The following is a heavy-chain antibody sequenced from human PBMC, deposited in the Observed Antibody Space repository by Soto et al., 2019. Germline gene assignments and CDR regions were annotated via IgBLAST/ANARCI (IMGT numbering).Heavy chain of an antibody. CDR3: ARDTMTGYLQFDY. V-gene: IGHV1-18*01. J-gene: IGHJ4*02. D-gene: IGHD3-9*01. CDR1: GYTFTNYG. CDR2: INANNGNT. Sequence: QVQLVQSGAEVKKPGASVKVSCRASGYTFTNYGIIWVRQAPGQGLEWMGWINANNGNTKYAQTVQGRVTMTTDTSTSTAYMELRSLRSDDPAVYYCARDTMTGYLQFDYWGQGTLVTVSS.